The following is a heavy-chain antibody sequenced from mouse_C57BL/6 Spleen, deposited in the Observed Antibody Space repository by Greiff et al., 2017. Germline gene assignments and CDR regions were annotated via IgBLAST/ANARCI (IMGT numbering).Heavy chain of an antibody. V-gene: IGHV14-1*01. CDR1: GFNIKDYY. CDR2: IDPEDGDT. Sequence: VQLKQSGAELVRPGASVKLSCTASGFNIKDYYMHWVKQRPEQGLEWIGRIDPEDGDTEYAPKFQGKATMTADTSSNTAYLQRSSLTSEDTAVYYCAPIPLTEGYYALDYWGQGTSVTVSS. D-gene: IGHD4-1*01. CDR3: APIPLTEGYYALDY. J-gene: IGHJ4*01.